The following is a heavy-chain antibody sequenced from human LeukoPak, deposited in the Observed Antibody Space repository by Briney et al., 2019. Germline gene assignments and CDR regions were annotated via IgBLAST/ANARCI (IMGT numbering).Heavy chain of an antibody. CDR3: ASFTLATSYGMDV. CDR2: IYYSGST. V-gene: IGHV4-30-4*01. D-gene: IGHD2/OR15-2a*01. CDR1: GGSISSGDYY. Sequence: SETLSLTCTVSGGSISSGDYYWSWIRQPPGKGLEWIGYIYYSGSTYYNPSLKSRVTISVDTSKNQFSLKLSSVTAADTAVYNCASFTLATSYGMDVWGQGTTVTVSS. J-gene: IGHJ6*02.